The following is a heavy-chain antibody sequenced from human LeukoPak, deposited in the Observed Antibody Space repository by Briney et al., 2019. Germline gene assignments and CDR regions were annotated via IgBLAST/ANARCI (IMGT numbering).Heavy chain of an antibody. J-gene: IGHJ5*02. D-gene: IGHD3-3*01. V-gene: IGHV3-64D*09. CDR2: ISSNGDST. CDR1: GFTFSNYA. Sequence: GGSLRLSCSASGFTFSNYAMHWVHQAPGKGLEYVSAISSNGDSTHYADSVKGRFIISRDNSKNSLSLQMSSLRPEDTAVYYCVKSASSFGANWFDPWGQGTLVTVSS. CDR3: VKSASSFGANWFDP.